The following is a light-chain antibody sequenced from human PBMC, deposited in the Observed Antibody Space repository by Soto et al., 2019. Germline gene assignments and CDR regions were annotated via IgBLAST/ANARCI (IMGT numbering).Light chain of an antibody. V-gene: IGLV2-14*01. CDR1: SIDVGGYNY. J-gene: IGLJ3*02. CDR3: SSFTSSNTWV. Sequence: QSVLTQPASVSGSHGQSITISCSRSSIDVGGYNYVSWYQQHPGKAPKLMIYEVSNRPSGVSDRFSGSKSGNTASLTISGLQADDEADYYCSSFTSSNTWVFGGGTKLTVL. CDR2: EVS.